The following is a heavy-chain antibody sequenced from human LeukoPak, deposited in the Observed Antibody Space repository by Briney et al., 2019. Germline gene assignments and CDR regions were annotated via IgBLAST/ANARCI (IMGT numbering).Heavy chain of an antibody. J-gene: IGHJ5*02. V-gene: IGHV4-39*07. CDR3: AREGRHSSGWYNWFDP. CDR2: IYYSGST. Sequence: PSETLSLTCTVSGGSISSSSYYWGWIRQPPGKGLEWIGSIYYSGSTYYNTSLKSRVTISVDTSKNQFSLKLSSVTAADTAVYYCAREGRHSSGWYNWFDPWGQGTLVTVSS. D-gene: IGHD6-19*01. CDR1: GGSISSSSYY.